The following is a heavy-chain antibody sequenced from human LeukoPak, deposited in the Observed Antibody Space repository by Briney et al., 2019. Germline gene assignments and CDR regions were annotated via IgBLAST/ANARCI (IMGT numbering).Heavy chain of an antibody. CDR3: AVMYSSSWYWFDP. D-gene: IGHD6-13*01. J-gene: IGHJ5*02. Sequence: SETLSLTCTVSGGSISSYYWSWIRQPAGKGPEWIGRIYTSGSTNYNPSLKSRVTISVDTSKNQFSLKLSSVTAADTAVYYCAVMYSSSWYWFDPWGQGTLVTVSS. CDR2: IYTSGST. V-gene: IGHV4-4*07. CDR1: GGSISSYY.